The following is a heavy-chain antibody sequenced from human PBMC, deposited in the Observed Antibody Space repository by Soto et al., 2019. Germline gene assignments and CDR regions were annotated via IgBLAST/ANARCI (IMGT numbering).Heavy chain of an antibody. Sequence: EVQLVQSGAEVKKHGESLKISCKGSGYSFTRYWIGWVRQMPGKGLEWMGIIYPGDSDTRYSPSFKGQVTISADKSISTAYLQWSSLKASDTAMYYCARSGSGGVRWSAPDAFDIWGQGTMVTVSS. J-gene: IGHJ3*02. CDR2: IYPGDSDT. CDR3: ARSGSGGVRWSAPDAFDI. D-gene: IGHD2-15*01. V-gene: IGHV5-51*01. CDR1: GYSFTRYW.